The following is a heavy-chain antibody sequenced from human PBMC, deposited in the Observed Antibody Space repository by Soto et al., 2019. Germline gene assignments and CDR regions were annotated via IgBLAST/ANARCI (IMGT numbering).Heavy chain of an antibody. D-gene: IGHD1-7*01. Sequence: QVQLVESGGGVVQPGRSLRLSCAASGFTFSSYGMHWVRQAPGKGLEWVAVISYDGSNKYYADSVKGRFTISRDNSKNTLYLQMNSLRAEDTAVYYCAKDPFGNSVYYYYMDVWGKGTTVTVPS. CDR3: AKDPFGNSVYYYYMDV. V-gene: IGHV3-30*18. CDR1: GFTFSSYG. J-gene: IGHJ6*03. CDR2: ISYDGSNK.